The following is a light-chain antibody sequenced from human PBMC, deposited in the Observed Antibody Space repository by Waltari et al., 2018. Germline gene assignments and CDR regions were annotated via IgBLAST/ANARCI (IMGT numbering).Light chain of an antibody. J-gene: IGKJ4*01. CDR1: QSVRTN. Sequence: VLLTQSPAALSVSPGDTVILSCRASQSVRTNLVWYQHKAGQAPRTLIYGASTRASGVPSRFSGSGSETDFTLIISSLQSEDAAVYFCQQYYVWPPITFCGGTKLEI. CDR2: GAS. CDR3: QQYYVWPPIT. V-gene: IGKV3-15*01.